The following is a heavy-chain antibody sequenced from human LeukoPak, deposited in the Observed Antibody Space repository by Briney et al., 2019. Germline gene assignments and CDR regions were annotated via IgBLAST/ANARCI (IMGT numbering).Heavy chain of an antibody. D-gene: IGHD6-13*01. J-gene: IGHJ6*02. Sequence: GGSPRLSCVASGIDVSTDYITWVRQAPGKGLEWVSVIYSGGSTYYADSVKGRFTISRHNSKNTLYLQMNSLRGEDTAVYYCARDITAVPYAMDVWGQGTTVTVSS. CDR1: GIDVSTDY. CDR2: IYSGGST. V-gene: IGHV3-53*01. CDR3: ARDITAVPYAMDV.